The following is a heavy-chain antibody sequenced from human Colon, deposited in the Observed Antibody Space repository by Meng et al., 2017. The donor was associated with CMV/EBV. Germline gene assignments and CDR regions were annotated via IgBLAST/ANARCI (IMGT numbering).Heavy chain of an antibody. CDR2: IGTVGDT. J-gene: IGHJ4*02. V-gene: IGHV3-13*01. Sequence: GESLKISCTASGFTFSTYDFHWVRQPTGKGLEWVSSIGTVGDTYSIGSVKGRFIISREDAKNSVYLQMNGLRDGDTGLYYCSRARSPTHFDYWGQGALVTVSS. CDR1: GFTFSTYD. CDR3: SRARSPTHFDY.